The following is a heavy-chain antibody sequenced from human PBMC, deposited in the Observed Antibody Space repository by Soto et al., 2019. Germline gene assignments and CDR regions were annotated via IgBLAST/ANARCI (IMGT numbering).Heavy chain of an antibody. D-gene: IGHD3-10*01. CDR3: ARAPRGNYGYPSYFDY. Sequence: SETLSLTCTVSGGSISSSSYFWGWIRQPPGKGLEWIGSIYYSGSTYYNPSLKSRVTVSVDTSKNQFSLKLSSVTAADTAVYYCARAPRGNYGYPSYFDYWGQGTLVTVSS. J-gene: IGHJ4*02. CDR2: IYYSGST. V-gene: IGHV4-39*07. CDR1: GGSISSSSYF.